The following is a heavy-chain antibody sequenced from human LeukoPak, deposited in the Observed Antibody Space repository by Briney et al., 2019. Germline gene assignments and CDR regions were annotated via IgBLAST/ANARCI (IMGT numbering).Heavy chain of an antibody. D-gene: IGHD6-6*01. CDR3: AREAPDAFDI. CDR1: GFTFSSYA. V-gene: IGHV3-23*01. J-gene: IGHJ3*02. Sequence: GGSLRLSCAASGFTFSSYAMSWVSQAPGKGLEWVSAISGSGGSTYSADSVKGRFTISRDNSKNTLYLQMNSLRTEDTAVYCCAREAPDAFDIWGQGTMVTVSS. CDR2: ISGSGGST.